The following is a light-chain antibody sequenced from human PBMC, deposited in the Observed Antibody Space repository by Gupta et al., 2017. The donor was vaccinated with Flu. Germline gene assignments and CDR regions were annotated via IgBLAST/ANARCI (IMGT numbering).Light chain of an antibody. Sequence: DIVMTQTPLSSPVTLGQPASISCRSSRSLVHSDGNTYLSWLQQRPGQPPRLLIYKISNRVSGVPDRFRGSGAGTDFTLKISRVEPEDVGVYYCMQATQFPYTFGQGTKLEIK. J-gene: IGKJ2*01. CDR2: KIS. CDR3: MQATQFPYT. CDR1: RSLVHSDGNTY. V-gene: IGKV2-24*01.